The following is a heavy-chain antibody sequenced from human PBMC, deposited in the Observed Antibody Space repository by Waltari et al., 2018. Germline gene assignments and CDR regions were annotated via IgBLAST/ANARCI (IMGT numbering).Heavy chain of an antibody. V-gene: IGHV3-21*04. CDR1: GFPFSLYT. CDR3: ARELQGDAFDI. CDR2: ISSTSSHI. Sequence: EVQLVESGGGMVKPGGSLRLSCAAFGFPFSLYTMNWVRQSPGKGLELVSVISSTSSHIYYADSVQGRFTVSRDNAKNSVYLQMSSLTIDDTAIYYCARELQGDAFDIWGQGTMVTVSS. J-gene: IGHJ3*02. D-gene: IGHD4-4*01.